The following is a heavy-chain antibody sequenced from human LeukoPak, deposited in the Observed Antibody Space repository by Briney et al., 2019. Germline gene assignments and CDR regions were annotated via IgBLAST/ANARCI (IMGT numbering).Heavy chain of an antibody. D-gene: IGHD1-26*01. J-gene: IGHJ4*02. CDR1: GLTFSSYA. Sequence: GGSLRLSCAASGLTFSSYAMTWVRQAPGKGLEWVSSIRGNSGDPYYADSVQGRFTISRDNSKNTLYLQMNSLTAEDTAVYYCAKDGGSYRYFDYWGQGTLVSVSS. CDR2: IRGNSGDP. V-gene: IGHV3-23*01. CDR3: AKDGGSYRYFDY.